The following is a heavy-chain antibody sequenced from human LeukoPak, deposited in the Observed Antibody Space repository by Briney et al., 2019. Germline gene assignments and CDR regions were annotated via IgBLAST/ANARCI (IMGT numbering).Heavy chain of an antibody. CDR1: GGSISSSSYY. J-gene: IGHJ4*02. V-gene: IGHV4-39*01. CDR3: ASGTPSYYDFWSGYNPFDY. D-gene: IGHD3-3*01. Sequence: SETLSLTCTVSGGSISSSSYYWGWIRQPPGKGLEWIGSIYYSGSTYYNPSLKSRVTISVATSKNQFFLKLSSVTAADTAVYYCASGTPSYYDFWSGYNPFDYWGQGTLVTVSS. CDR2: IYYSGST.